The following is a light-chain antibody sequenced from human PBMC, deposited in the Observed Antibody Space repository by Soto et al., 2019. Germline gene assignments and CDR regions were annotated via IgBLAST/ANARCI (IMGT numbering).Light chain of an antibody. CDR3: QQSYNTPIT. V-gene: IGKV1-39*01. CDR2: ATS. CDR1: KTISNY. J-gene: IGKJ5*01. Sequence: DIQMTQSPSSLSTSLCDRVTITYLKNKTISNYLSWYQQKSGRAPELLVYATSIWQSGVPSRFTGSGSGTHFTLTISDLEPADFATYFCQQSYNTPITFGQGTRLEIK.